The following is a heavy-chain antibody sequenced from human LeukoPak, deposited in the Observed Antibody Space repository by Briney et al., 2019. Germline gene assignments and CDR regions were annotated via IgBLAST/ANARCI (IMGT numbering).Heavy chain of an antibody. D-gene: IGHD6-6*01. Sequence: GGSLRLSCAASGFTFSSYAMHWVRPAPGKGLEWVAVISYDGSNKYYADSVKGRFTISRDNSKNTLYLQMNSLRAEDTAVYYCAREDIARLISDWGQGTLVTVSS. J-gene: IGHJ4*02. CDR3: AREDIARLISD. V-gene: IGHV3-30*04. CDR1: GFTFSSYA. CDR2: ISYDGSNK.